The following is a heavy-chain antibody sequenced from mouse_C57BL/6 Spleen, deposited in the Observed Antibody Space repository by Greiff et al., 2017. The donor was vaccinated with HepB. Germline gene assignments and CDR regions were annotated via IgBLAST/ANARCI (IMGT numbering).Heavy chain of an antibody. V-gene: IGHV1-18*01. D-gene: IGHD1-1*01. CDR3: ASHCYYYGSGFAY. J-gene: IGHJ3*01. CDR2: INPNNGGT. Sequence: EVQLQQSGPELVKPGASVKIPCKASGYTFTDYNMDWVKQSHGKSLEWIGDINPNNGGTIYNQKFKGKATLTVDKSSSTAYMELRSLTSEDTAVYYCASHCYYYGSGFAYWGQGTLVTVSA. CDR1: GYTFTDYN.